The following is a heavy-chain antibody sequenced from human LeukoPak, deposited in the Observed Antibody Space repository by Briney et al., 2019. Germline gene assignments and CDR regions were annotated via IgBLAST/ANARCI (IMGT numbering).Heavy chain of an antibody. J-gene: IGHJ4*02. CDR1: GGTFSSYA. D-gene: IGHD5-12*01. V-gene: IGHV1-69*13. Sequence: SVKVSCKASGGTFSSYAISWVRQAPGQGLEWMGGIILIFGTANYAQKFQGRVTITADESTSTAYMELSSLRSEDTAVYYCATRRGKRGYSGYDSVGFDYWGQGTLVTVSS. CDR3: ATRRGKRGYSGYDSVGFDY. CDR2: IILIFGTA.